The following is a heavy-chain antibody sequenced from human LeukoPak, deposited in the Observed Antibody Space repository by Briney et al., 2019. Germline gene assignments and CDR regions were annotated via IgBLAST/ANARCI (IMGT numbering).Heavy chain of an antibody. Sequence: GGSLRLSCAASGFTFSTYSMNWVRQAPGKGLEWVSYISGSGSAVYYADSVKGRFTISRDNAKNSLYLQMNSLRAEDTAVYYCARVFSGYDASDYWGQGTLVTVSS. CDR1: GFTFSTYS. J-gene: IGHJ4*02. V-gene: IGHV3-48*04. D-gene: IGHD5-12*01. CDR2: ISGSGSAV. CDR3: ARVFSGYDASDY.